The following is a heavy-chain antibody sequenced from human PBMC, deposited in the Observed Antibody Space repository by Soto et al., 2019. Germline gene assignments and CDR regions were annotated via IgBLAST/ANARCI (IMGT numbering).Heavy chain of an antibody. CDR3: ARHIVLKYYYYYGMDV. CDR2: IYPGDSDT. D-gene: IGHD2-8*01. J-gene: IGHJ6*02. Sequence: GESLKISCKGSGYSFTSYWIGWVRQMPGKGLEWMGIIYPGDSDTRYSPSFQGQVTISADKSISTAYLQWSSLKASDTAMYYCARHIVLKYYYYYGMDVWGQGTTVTVSS. CDR1: GYSFTSYW. V-gene: IGHV5-51*01.